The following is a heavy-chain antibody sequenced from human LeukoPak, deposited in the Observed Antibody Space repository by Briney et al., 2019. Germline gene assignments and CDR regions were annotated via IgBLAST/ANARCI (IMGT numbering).Heavy chain of an antibody. V-gene: IGHV3-7*01. D-gene: IGHD6-19*01. CDR3: ARDIGSGGYYYFDY. CDR1: GFTFSSYW. J-gene: IGHJ4*02. CDR2: IKQDGSEK. Sequence: GGSLRLSCAASGFTFSSYWMSWVRQAPGKGLEWVANIKQDGSEKYYVDSVRGRFTFSRDNAKNSLYLQMNSLRAEDTAVYYCARDIGSGGYYYFDYWGQGTLVTVSS.